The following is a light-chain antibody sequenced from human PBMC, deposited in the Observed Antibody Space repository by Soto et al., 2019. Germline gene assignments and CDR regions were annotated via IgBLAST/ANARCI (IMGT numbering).Light chain of an antibody. Sequence: DIQMTQSPSSLSASVGDRVTITCRASQGSSTYLVWYQQKPGTVPKLLIFAASTLQSGVPSRFSGSGSGTDFTLTISSLQTEDVATYYCQNYNGAPWTFGQGTKVEIK. J-gene: IGKJ1*01. V-gene: IGKV1-27*01. CDR2: AAS. CDR1: QGSSTY. CDR3: QNYNGAPWT.